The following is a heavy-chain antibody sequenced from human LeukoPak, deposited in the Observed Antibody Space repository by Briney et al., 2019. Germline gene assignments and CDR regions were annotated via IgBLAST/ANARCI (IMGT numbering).Heavy chain of an antibody. J-gene: IGHJ4*02. CDR1: GGSISSYY. Sequence: SETLSLTCTVSGGSISSYYWSWIRQPPGKGLEWIGYIYYSGSTNYNPSLKSRVTISVDTPKNQFSLKLSSVTAADTAVYYCARRRWHFDYWGQGTLVTVSS. V-gene: IGHV4-59*08. CDR3: ARRRWHFDY. D-gene: IGHD4-23*01. CDR2: IYYSGST.